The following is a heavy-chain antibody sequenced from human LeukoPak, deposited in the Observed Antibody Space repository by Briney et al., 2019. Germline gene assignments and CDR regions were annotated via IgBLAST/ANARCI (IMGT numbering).Heavy chain of an antibody. CDR3: AKDRVVVAATNYYYYMDV. CDR1: GFTVSSNY. J-gene: IGHJ6*03. V-gene: IGHV3-30*02. D-gene: IGHD2-15*01. CDR2: IRYDGSNK. Sequence: GGSLRLSCAASGFTVSSNYMSWVRQAPGKGLEWVAFIRYDGSNKYYADSVKGRFTISRDNSKNTLYLQMNSLRAEDTAVYYCAKDRVVVAATNYYYYMDVWGKGTTVTISS.